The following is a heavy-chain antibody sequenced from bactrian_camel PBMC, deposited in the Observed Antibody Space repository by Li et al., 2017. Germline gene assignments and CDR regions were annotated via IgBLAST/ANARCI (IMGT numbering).Heavy chain of an antibody. Sequence: VQLVESGGGSVQAGGSLRLSCASSGSIYGTLCMGWVRQAPGKEREGVAAISPARGRRYYGDSVKGRFTISRDNAKNTVYLQMNNVQSEDTALYYCAKGLYSTADALGHTVRGQGTQVTVS. CDR1: GSIYGTLC. V-gene: IGHV3S1*01. D-gene: IGHD1*01. CDR2: ISPARGRR. J-gene: IGHJ4*01.